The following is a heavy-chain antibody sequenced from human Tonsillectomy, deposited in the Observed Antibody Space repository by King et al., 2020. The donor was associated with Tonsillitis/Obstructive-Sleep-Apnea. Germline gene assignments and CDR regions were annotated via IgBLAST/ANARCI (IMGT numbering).Heavy chain of an antibody. CDR2: IKQDGSEK. J-gene: IGHJ6*02. V-gene: IGHV3-7*03. D-gene: IGHD3-9*01. CDR1: GFDFSKYW. CDR3: ARDSFYDVLTGYWRFYGLDV. Sequence: VQLVESGGGLGQPGESLRLSCAASGFDFSKYWMSWVRQAPGKGLEWVANIKQDGSEKYYLDSVKGRVTISRDNAKSSLYLQISSLEVEDTAVYYCARDSFYDVLTGYWRFYGLDVWGQGTTVTVSS.